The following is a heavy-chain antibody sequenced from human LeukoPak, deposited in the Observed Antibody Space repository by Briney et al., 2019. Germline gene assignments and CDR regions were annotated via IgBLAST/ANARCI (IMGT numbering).Heavy chain of an antibody. D-gene: IGHD1-26*01. CDR2: IKQDGSEK. J-gene: IGHJ4*02. V-gene: IGHV3-7*01. CDR1: GFTFSTYW. Sequence: GGSLRLSCAASGFTFSTYWMTWVRQAPGKGLEWVANIKQDGSEKYYVDSVKGRFTISRDDANKSLYLQMNSLRAEDTAVYYCAILATRGPKDCWGQGILVTVSS. CDR3: AILATRGPKDC.